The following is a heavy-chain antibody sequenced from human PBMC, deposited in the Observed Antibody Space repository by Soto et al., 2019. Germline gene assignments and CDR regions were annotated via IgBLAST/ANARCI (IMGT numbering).Heavy chain of an antibody. V-gene: IGHV3-33*01. CDR2: ICTDGSDK. J-gene: IGHJ5*01. CDR1: GFTFRNYG. Sequence: QVQLEESGGGVVQAGRSRRLSCEVSGFTFRNYGMHWVRQAPGKGPEWVASICTDGSDKFYADSVKGRFTISRDNSRYSRNTLYLQLNSLRVEDTASYYWASGRSVVPPFVSWGRGTLVTVSS. D-gene: IGHD2-15*01. CDR3: ASGRSVVPPFVS.